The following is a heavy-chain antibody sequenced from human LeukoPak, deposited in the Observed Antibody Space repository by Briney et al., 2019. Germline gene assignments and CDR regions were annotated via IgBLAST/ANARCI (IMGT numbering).Heavy chain of an antibody. D-gene: IGHD3-10*01. J-gene: IGHJ4*02. Sequence: GGSLRLSCAASGFIFSSYGMHWVRQAPGKGLEWVAVISYDGSNKYYADSVKGRFTISRDNSKNTLYLQMNSLRAEDTALYYCAKEFGGHYFDYWGQGTLVTVSS. V-gene: IGHV3-30*18. CDR2: ISYDGSNK. CDR1: GFIFSSYG. CDR3: AKEFGGHYFDY.